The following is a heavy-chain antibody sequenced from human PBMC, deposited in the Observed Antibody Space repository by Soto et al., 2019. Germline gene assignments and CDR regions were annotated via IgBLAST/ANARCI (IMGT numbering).Heavy chain of an antibody. Sequence: GGSLRLSCAASGFNVSSNSMNWVRQVPGKGLEWLSLIHSDANTKYADSVKGRFTVSRDSSENKFYLQMNSLRAEDTAVYYCARHVWLESWGQGTLVTVSS. CDR2: IHSDANT. CDR1: GFNVSSNS. V-gene: IGHV3-53*01. CDR3: ARHVWLES. J-gene: IGHJ5*01.